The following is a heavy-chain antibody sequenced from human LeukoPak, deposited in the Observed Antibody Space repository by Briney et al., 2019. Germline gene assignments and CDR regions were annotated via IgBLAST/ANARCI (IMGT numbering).Heavy chain of an antibody. CDR2: ISGSGGST. J-gene: IGHJ4*02. V-gene: IGHV3-23*01. CDR3: AKDRVFGVVIRRAGRDFDY. CDR1: GFTFSCYA. D-gene: IGHD3-3*01. Sequence: GGSLRLSCAASGFTFSCYAMSWVRQAPGKGLEWVSAISGSGGSTYYADSVKGRFTISRDNSKNTLYLQMNSLRAEDTAVYYCAKDRVFGVVIRRAGRDFDYWGQGTLVTVSS.